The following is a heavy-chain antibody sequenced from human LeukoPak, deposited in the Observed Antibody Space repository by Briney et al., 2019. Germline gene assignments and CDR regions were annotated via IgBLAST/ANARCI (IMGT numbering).Heavy chain of an antibody. Sequence: SETLSLTCNVSGGSISSTSYYWGWIRQPPGKGLEWIGSIYSSGNTYYNPSHKSRVTISVDTSKNQFSLKLSSVTAADTAVYYCARIYCGGDCRGYYYHYYMDVWGKGTTVTISS. CDR2: IYSSGNT. J-gene: IGHJ6*03. V-gene: IGHV4-39*07. CDR3: ARIYCGGDCRGYYYHYYMDV. D-gene: IGHD2-21*02. CDR1: GGSISSTSYY.